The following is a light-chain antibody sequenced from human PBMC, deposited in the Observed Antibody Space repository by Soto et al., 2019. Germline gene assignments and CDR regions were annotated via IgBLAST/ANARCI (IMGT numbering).Light chain of an antibody. Sequence: EIVLTQSPGTLSLSPGDRATLSCEASQSVNNNYLAWYQHKPGQAPRLLIYGASSRATGIPDRFSGSGSGTDFTLTIRRLEPEDFAVYYCQQYDTSLPYTFGGGTKEDIK. CDR1: QSVNNNY. V-gene: IGKV3-20*01. CDR2: GAS. J-gene: IGKJ4*01. CDR3: QQYDTSLPYT.